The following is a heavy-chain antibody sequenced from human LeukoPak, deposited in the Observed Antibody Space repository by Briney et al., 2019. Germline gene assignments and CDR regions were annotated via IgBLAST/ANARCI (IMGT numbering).Heavy chain of an antibody. CDR3: ARDNSGRPNGYY. V-gene: IGHV4-39*07. Sequence: SETLSLTCTVSGGSISSSSYYWGWIRQPPGKGLEWIGSIYYSGSTYYNPSLKSRVTISVDTSKNQFSLKLGSVTAADTAVYYCARDNSGRPNGYYWGQGTLVTVSS. CDR2: IYYSGST. D-gene: IGHD6-19*01. J-gene: IGHJ4*02. CDR1: GGSISSSSYY.